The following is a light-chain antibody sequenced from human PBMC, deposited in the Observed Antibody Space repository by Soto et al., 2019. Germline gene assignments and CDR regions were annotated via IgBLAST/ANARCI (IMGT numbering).Light chain of an antibody. CDR1: SSDVGGYNY. CDR3: SSYAGSNNLGV. J-gene: IGLJ1*01. V-gene: IGLV2-8*01. CDR2: EVS. Sequence: QSALTQPPSASGSPGQSVTISCTGTSSDVGGYNYVSWYQQHPGKAPKLTIYEVSKRPSGVPDRFSGSKSGNTASLTVSGLQAEDEADYYCSSYAGSNNLGVFGTGTKVTVL.